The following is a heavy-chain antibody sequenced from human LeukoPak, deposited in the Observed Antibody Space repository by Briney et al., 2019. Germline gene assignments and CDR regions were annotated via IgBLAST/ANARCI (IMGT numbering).Heavy chain of an antibody. CDR3: ARDSSEWVAQHFDP. Sequence: IWTVSGPLLSVYYLRWLRQPLGKGLESIGYIYYSGSTTYNPSLKSRVTISVDTSKNQFSLKMNSVTAADTAVYYCARDSSEWVAQHFDPWGQGILVTVSS. D-gene: IGHD6-19*01. CDR1: GPLLSVYY. J-gene: IGHJ5*02. CDR2: IYYSGST. V-gene: IGHV4-59*01.